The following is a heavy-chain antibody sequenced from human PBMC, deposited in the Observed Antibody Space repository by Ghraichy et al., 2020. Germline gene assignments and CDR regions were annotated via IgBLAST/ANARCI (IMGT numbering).Heavy chain of an antibody. Sequence: GGSLRLSCAASGFTFSRYAMTWVRQAPGKGLEWVSAISDSGGSIYYADSVKGRFTMSRDNSRNTVYMQMNSLRAEDTAVYYCAKAPCSSTRCHYDCWGQGTLVIVSS. J-gene: IGHJ4*02. D-gene: IGHD2-2*01. V-gene: IGHV3-23*01. CDR1: GFTFSRYA. CDR3: AKAPCSSTRCHYDC. CDR2: ISDSGGSI.